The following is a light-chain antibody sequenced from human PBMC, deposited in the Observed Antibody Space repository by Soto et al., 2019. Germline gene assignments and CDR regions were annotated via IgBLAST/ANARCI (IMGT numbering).Light chain of an antibody. V-gene: IGKV3-20*01. CDR2: GAF. Sequence: EIVLTQSPGTLSLSPGERATLSCRASQSVSSSYLAWYQQKPGQAPRLLIYGAFSRATGIPDRLSGSGSGTDFTLTISRLEPEDFAVYYCQQYGSSLYTFGQGTKLEIK. CDR1: QSVSSSY. CDR3: QQYGSSLYT. J-gene: IGKJ2*01.